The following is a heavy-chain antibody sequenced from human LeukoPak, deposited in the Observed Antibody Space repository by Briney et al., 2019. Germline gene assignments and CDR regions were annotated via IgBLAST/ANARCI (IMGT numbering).Heavy chain of an antibody. CDR1: GFTFSSYG. Sequence: GGSLRLSCAASGFTFSSYGMHWVRQAPGKGLEWVTFTRFDGSNKYYADSVKGRFTISRDNSKNTLYLQMNSLRAEDTAVYYCAKESRGAYYYGSGSYYNLDYWGQGTLVTVSS. J-gene: IGHJ4*02. CDR2: TRFDGSNK. CDR3: AKESRGAYYYGSGSYYNLDY. V-gene: IGHV3-30*02. D-gene: IGHD3-10*01.